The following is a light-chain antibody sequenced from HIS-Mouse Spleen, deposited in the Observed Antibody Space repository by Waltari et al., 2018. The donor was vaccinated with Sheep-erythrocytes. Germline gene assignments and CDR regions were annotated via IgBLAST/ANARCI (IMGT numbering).Light chain of an antibody. CDR2: AAS. CDR1: QGIKNY. J-gene: IGKJ1*01. CDR3: LQDYNYPWT. Sequence: AIQMTQSPSSLSASVGDRVTITCRASQGIKNYLGWYQQKPGKAPKLLIYAASSLQSGVPSRFSGSGSGTDFTLTISSLQPEDFATDYCLQDYNYPWTFGQGTKVEIK. V-gene: IGKV1-6*01.